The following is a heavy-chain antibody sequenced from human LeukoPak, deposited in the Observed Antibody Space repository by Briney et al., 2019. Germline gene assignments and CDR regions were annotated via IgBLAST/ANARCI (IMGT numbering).Heavy chain of an antibody. CDR1: GGSIRSYH. D-gene: IGHD3-16*01. CDR3: ASLGSCRFFDL. V-gene: IGHV4-4*07. Sequence: PSETLSLTCTVSGGSIRSYHWSWIRQPAGKGLEWVGLIYTSGNTKYNSSLKSRVSMSVDTSKNQFSLKLRSVTAADTAVYFCASLGSCRFFDLWGRGTLVTVSS. CDR2: IYTSGNT. J-gene: IGHJ2*01.